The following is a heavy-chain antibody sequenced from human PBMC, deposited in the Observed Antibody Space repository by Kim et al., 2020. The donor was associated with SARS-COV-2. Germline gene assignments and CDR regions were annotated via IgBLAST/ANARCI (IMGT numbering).Heavy chain of an antibody. CDR2: IYYSGST. Sequence: SETLSLTCTVSGGSISSSSYYWGWIRQPPGKGLEWIGSIYYSGSTYYNPSLKSRVTISVDTSKNQFSLKLSSVTAADTAVYYCASMVRGAYYYYGMDVWGQGTTVTVSS. J-gene: IGHJ6*02. CDR3: ASMVRGAYYYYGMDV. D-gene: IGHD3-10*01. CDR1: GGSISSSSYY. V-gene: IGHV4-39*01.